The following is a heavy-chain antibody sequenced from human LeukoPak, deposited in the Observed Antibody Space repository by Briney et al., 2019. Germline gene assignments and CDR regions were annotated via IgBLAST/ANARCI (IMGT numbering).Heavy chain of an antibody. V-gene: IGHV3-33*01. CDR1: GFTFSGYG. CDR3: AREYYYDSSGLLYYFDY. J-gene: IGHJ4*02. Sequence: GGSLRLSCAASGFTFSGYGMHWVRQAPGKGLEWVAVIWYDGSNKYYADSVKGRFTISRDNSKNTLYLQMNSLRAEDTAVYYCAREYYYDSSGLLYYFDYWGQGTLVTVSS. CDR2: IWYDGSNK. D-gene: IGHD3-22*01.